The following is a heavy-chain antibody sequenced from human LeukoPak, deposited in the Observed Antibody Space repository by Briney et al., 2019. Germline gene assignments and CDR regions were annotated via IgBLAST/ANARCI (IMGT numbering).Heavy chain of an antibody. V-gene: IGHV4-39*01. CDR2: IYYSGST. D-gene: IGHD3-10*01. CDR3: ARTPITMVRGVIWFDAFDI. CDR1: GGSISSSSYY. J-gene: IGHJ3*02. Sequence: SETLSLTCTVSGGSISSSSYYWGWIRQPPGKGLEWIGSIYYSGSTYYNPSLKSRVTISVDTSKNQFSLKLSSVTAADTAVYYCARTPITMVRGVIWFDAFDIWGQGTMVTVSS.